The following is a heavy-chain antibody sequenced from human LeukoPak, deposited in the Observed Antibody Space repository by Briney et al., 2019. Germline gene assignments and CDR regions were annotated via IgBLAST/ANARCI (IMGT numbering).Heavy chain of an antibody. CDR1: GGTFSSYA. V-gene: IGHV1-69*13. CDR3: AREHARAYYDMPHTIDAFDI. Sequence: SVKVSCKASGGTFSSYAISWVRQAPGQGLEWMGGIIPIFGTANYAQKFQGRVTITADESTSTAYMELSSLRSEDTAVYYCAREHARAYYDMPHTIDAFDIWGQGTMVTVSS. J-gene: IGHJ3*02. D-gene: IGHD3-22*01. CDR2: IIPIFGTA.